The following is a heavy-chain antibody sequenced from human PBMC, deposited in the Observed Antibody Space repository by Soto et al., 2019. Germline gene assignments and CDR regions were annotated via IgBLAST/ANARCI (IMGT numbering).Heavy chain of an antibody. CDR1: GFTFSTYS. CDR3: AKDSRYCSGGSCQGPLGMVV. D-gene: IGHD2-15*01. V-gene: IGHV3-21*04. Sequence: PGGSLRLSYAASGFTFSTYSMNWVRQAPGKGLEWVSSISSSGSYIYYADSVKGRFTISRDNSKNTLYLQMNSLRAEDTAVYYCAKDSRYCSGGSCQGPLGMVVWGQGTTVTVSS. J-gene: IGHJ6*02. CDR2: ISSSGSYI.